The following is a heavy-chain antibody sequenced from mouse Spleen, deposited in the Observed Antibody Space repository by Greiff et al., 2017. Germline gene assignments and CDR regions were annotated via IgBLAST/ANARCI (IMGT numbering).Heavy chain of an antibody. CDR3: ARSGITTVVALPTGYFDV. CDR2: ISTYYGNT. D-gene: IGHD1-1*01. CDR1: GYTFTDYA. J-gene: IGHJ1*01. V-gene: IGHV1-67*01. Sequence: QVQLQQSGPELVRPGVSVKISCKGSGYTFTDYAMHWVKQSHAKSLEWIGVISTYYGNTNYNQKFKGKATMTVDKSSSTAYMELARLTSEDSAIYYCARSGITTVVALPTGYFDVWGAGTTVTVSS.